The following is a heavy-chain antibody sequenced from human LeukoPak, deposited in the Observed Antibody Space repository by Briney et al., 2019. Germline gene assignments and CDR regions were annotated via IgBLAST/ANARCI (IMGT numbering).Heavy chain of an antibody. V-gene: IGHV1-3*03. D-gene: IGHD1-26*01. CDR1: GYTFINYA. CDR3: ARDAEHSGSPLDY. J-gene: IGHJ4*02. CDR2: INAGNGDT. Sequence: ASVKVSCKASGYTFINYAIHWVRQAPGQRLEWMGWINAGNGDTKYSQEFQGRVTITRDTSASTAYMEPRSLTSKDMALYYCARDAEHSGSPLDYWGQGTLVSVSS.